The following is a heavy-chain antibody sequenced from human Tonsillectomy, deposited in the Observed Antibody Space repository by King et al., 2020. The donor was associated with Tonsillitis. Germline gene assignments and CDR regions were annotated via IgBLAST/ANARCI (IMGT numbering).Heavy chain of an antibody. CDR1: GGSISSYY. Sequence: QLQESGPGLVKPSETLSLTCTVSGGSISSYYWSWIRQPPGKGLELIGYIYYSGSTNYNPSLKSRVTISVDTSKNQFSLNLSSVTAADTAVYYCARYELKDAFDIWGQGTMVTVSS. J-gene: IGHJ3*02. CDR2: IYYSGST. CDR3: ARYELKDAFDI. D-gene: IGHD1-26*01. V-gene: IGHV4-59*01.